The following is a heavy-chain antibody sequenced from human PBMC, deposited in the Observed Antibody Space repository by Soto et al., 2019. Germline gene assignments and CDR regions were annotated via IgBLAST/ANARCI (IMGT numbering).Heavy chain of an antibody. J-gene: IGHJ2*01. CDR3: PIDSLSAAGTYYWHFDL. Sequence: EVQLVESGGGLVQPGRSLRLSCAASGFTFDDYAMHWVRQAPGKGLEWVSGISWNSGSIGYADSVKGRFTISRDNAKNSLYLQMNSLRAEDTALYHCPIDSLSAAGTYYWHFDLWGRGTLVTVSS. CDR2: ISWNSGSI. V-gene: IGHV3-9*01. D-gene: IGHD6-13*01. CDR1: GFTFDDYA.